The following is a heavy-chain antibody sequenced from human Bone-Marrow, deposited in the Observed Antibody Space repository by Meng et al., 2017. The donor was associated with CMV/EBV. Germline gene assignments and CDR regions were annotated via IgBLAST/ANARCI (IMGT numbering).Heavy chain of an antibody. CDR1: GYTFTDYY. CDR3: ARVFRGYYGMDV. V-gene: IGHV1-2*02. CDR2: ISPNSGGT. J-gene: IGHJ6*02. Sequence: ASVKVSCKASGYTFTDYYMHWVRQAPGQGLEWMGWISPNSGGTNYAQKFEGRVTMTRDTSISTTYMELSRLRSDGTAVYYCARVFRGYYGMDVWGQGTTVTVSS. D-gene: IGHD1-14*01.